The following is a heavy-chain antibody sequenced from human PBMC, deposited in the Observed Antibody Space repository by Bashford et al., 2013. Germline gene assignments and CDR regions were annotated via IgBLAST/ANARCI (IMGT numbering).Heavy chain of an antibody. J-gene: IGHJ4*02. CDR2: ISYDGSNK. CDR1: GFIFSSYG. D-gene: IGHD3-3*01. V-gene: IGHV3-30*03. CDR3: ARDYYDSRSGYYGPPDY. Sequence: GSLRLSCAASGFIFSSYGMYWVRQAPGKGLEWVAVISYDGSNKYYADSVKGRFTISRDNSKNTLYLQMNSLRAEDSAVYYCARDYYDSRSGYYGPPDYWGQGTLVTVSS.